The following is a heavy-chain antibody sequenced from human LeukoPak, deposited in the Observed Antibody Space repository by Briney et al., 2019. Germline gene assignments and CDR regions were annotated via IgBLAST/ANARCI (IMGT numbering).Heavy chain of an antibody. Sequence: GGALRLSCAASGFTFSSYGMDWVRQAPGKGVGGGAFIRYDGINTYYADSVKRPFTISRDNSKNTLYLQMNSLRAEDTAVYYCANLVGYCSGGSCYSAVDYWGQGTLVTVSS. D-gene: IGHD2-15*01. CDR3: ANLVGYCSGGSCYSAVDY. CDR2: IRYDGINT. CDR1: GFTFSSYG. J-gene: IGHJ4*02. V-gene: IGHV3-30*02.